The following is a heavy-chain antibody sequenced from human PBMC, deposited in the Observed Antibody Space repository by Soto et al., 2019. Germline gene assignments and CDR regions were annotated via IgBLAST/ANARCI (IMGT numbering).Heavy chain of an antibody. D-gene: IGHD3-9*01. J-gene: IGHJ4*02. CDR1: GFSLTDYT. CDR3: ARDRYEVSTGQKRYFDH. Sequence: EGSLRLSCAASGFSLTDYTMHWVRHPPGKGPEWISLISWDGGRTLYSDSVKGRFIISRDNSKNSRYLQMNSLTTEDTALYFCARDRYEVSTGQKRYFDHWGEGTRVTFSS. CDR2: ISWDGGRT. V-gene: IGHV3-43*01.